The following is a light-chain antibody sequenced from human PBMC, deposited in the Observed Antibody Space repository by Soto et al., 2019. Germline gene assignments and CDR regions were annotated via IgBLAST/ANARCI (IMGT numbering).Light chain of an antibody. CDR2: EVR. V-gene: IGLV2-14*01. Sequence: QSVLTQPASVSGSPGQSITISCTGTSSDVGTYNRVSWYQQPPGTAPKLIIYEVRNRPSGVSNRFSGSKSGNTAYLTISGLQAEDEADYFCNSYTTSYTYVFGTGTKVTV. J-gene: IGLJ1*01. CDR3: NSYTTSYTYV. CDR1: SSDVGTYNR.